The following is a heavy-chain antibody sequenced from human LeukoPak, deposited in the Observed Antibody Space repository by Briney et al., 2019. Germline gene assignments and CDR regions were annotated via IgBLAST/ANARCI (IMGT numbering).Heavy chain of an antibody. CDR1: GFTFTNAW. Sequence: AGGSLRLSCAASGFTFTNAWMSWVRQTPGKGLEWVGLIKSKNDGETRDYAAPVKGRFTISRDDSKNTLYLQMNSLKTEDTAVYYCTTGGNYGSGSNLDYWGQGTLVTVSS. J-gene: IGHJ4*02. CDR2: IKSKNDGETR. CDR3: TTGGNYGSGSNLDY. D-gene: IGHD3-10*01. V-gene: IGHV3-15*01.